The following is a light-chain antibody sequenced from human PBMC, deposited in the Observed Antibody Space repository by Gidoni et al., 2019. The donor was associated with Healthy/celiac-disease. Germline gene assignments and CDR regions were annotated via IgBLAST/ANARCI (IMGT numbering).Light chain of an antibody. Sequence: EIVMTQSPATLSVSPGERATLSCRASQSGSSNLDWYQQKPGQAPRLLIYGASTRATGIPARFSGSGSGTEFTLTISSLQSEDFAVYYCQQYNNWPTTFGQGTKVEIK. CDR2: GAS. CDR1: QSGSSN. J-gene: IGKJ1*01. CDR3: QQYNNWPTT. V-gene: IGKV3-15*01.